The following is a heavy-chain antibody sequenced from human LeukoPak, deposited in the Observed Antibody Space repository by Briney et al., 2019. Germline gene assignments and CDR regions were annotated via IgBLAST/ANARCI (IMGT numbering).Heavy chain of an antibody. Sequence: GGSLRLSCAASGFTFRNYPMTWVRQAPGKGLEWVSALSGSGGTTYYADSVKGGFPISRDNAKNSLYLQMHSLRAEDTAVYYCAELGITMIGGLWGKGPTVPTSS. J-gene: IGHJ6*03. CDR3: AELGITMIGGL. V-gene: IGHV3-23*01. CDR2: LSGSGGTT. D-gene: IGHD3-10*02. CDR1: GFTFRNYP.